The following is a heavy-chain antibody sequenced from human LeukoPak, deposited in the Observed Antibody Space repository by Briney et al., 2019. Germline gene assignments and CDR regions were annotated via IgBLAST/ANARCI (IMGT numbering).Heavy chain of an antibody. D-gene: IGHD5-12*01. CDR3: ARDIAGATSKGDDY. CDR1: GYTFTSYG. J-gene: IGHJ4*02. Sequence: ASVKLSCKASGYTFTSYGISWVRQPPGQGLEWMGWISAYNGNTNYAQKLQGRVTMTTDTSTSTAYMELRSLRSDDTAVYYCARDIAGATSKGDDYWGQGTLATVPS. CDR2: ISAYNGNT. V-gene: IGHV1-18*01.